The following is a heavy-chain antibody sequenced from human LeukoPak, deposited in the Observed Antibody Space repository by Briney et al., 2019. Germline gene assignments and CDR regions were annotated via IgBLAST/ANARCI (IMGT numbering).Heavy chain of an antibody. CDR1: GGSLSSGGYY. V-gene: IGHV4-31*03. Sequence: SETLSLTCTVSGGSLSSGGYYWSWIRQHPGKGLEWVGYIYYSGSTYYNPSLKSRVTISVDTSKNQFSLKLSSVTAADTAVYYCAREVWSGSHNWFDPWGQGTLVTVSS. D-gene: IGHD3-3*01. CDR3: AREVWSGSHNWFDP. J-gene: IGHJ5*02. CDR2: IYYSGST.